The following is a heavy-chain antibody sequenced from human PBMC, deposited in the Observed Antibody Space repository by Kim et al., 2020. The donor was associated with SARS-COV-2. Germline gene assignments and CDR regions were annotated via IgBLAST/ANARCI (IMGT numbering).Heavy chain of an antibody. Sequence: STNYNPSHKSRVTISVDTSKNQFSLKLSSVTAADTAVYYCARDKLDGVDYWGQGTLVTVSS. CDR3: ARDKLDGVDY. D-gene: IGHD1-1*01. CDR2: ST. J-gene: IGHJ4*02. V-gene: IGHV4-34*01.